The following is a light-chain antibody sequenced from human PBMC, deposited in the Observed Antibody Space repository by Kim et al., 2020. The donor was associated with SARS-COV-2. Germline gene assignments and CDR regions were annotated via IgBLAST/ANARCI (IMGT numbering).Light chain of an antibody. J-gene: IGLJ3*02. CDR1: DSGSKS. Sequence: APGKTARMTCGGNDSGSKSVHWYQQKPGQAPVLVIYYDSDRPSGIPERFSGSNSGNTATLTISRVEAGDEADYYCQVWDSSSDHWVFGGGTQLTVL. CDR2: YDS. CDR3: QVWDSSSDHWV. V-gene: IGLV3-21*04.